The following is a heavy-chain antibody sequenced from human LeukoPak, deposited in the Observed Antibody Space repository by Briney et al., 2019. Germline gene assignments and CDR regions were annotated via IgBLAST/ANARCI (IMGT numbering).Heavy chain of an antibody. Sequence: ASVKVSCKISGYSLSDLSIHWVREAPGEGLEWMGGFDSENNKMVYSQKFQGRVTMTEDTSADTAYMELTSLRSDDMAVYFCATDRLYRSSGRSWGFFDYWGQGTLVIVSS. V-gene: IGHV1-24*01. J-gene: IGHJ4*02. CDR3: ATDRLYRSSGRSWGFFDY. D-gene: IGHD6-19*01. CDR2: FDSENNKM. CDR1: GYSLSDLS.